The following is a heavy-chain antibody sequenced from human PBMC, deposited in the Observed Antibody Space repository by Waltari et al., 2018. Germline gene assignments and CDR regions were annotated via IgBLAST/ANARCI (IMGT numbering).Heavy chain of an antibody. CDR2: IDTSGHP. CDR1: GGSLSSGRSY. V-gene: IGHV4-61*02. Sequence: QVQLQASGPGLVKPSQTLSLTCTVSGGSLSSGRSYWSWIRPPAGKGLEWIWRIDTSGHPNYNPSLKSRVNISVDTSKDQFSLKLSSVTAADTAVYYCARDPATKKREWELPDAFDIWGQGTMVTVSS. CDR3: ARDPATKKREWELPDAFDI. D-gene: IGHD1-26*01. J-gene: IGHJ3*02.